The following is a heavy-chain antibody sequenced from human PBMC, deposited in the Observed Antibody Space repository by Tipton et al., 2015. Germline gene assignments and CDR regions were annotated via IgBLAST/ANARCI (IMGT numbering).Heavy chain of an antibody. Sequence: TLSLTCTVSGGSIGSHFWSWIRQPPGKGLEWIEYIYNSGSTNYNPSLKSRVTISVDTSKNQLSLKLSSVTAADTAVYYCATGRSIAARPFDYWGQGTLVTVSS. J-gene: IGHJ4*02. CDR3: ATGRSIAARPFDY. CDR2: IYNSGST. CDR1: GGSIGSHF. V-gene: IGHV4-4*09. D-gene: IGHD6-6*01.